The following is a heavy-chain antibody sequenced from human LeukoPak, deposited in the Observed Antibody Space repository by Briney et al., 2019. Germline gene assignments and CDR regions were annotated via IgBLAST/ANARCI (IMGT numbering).Heavy chain of an antibody. CDR3: ARSSHSTYYYDSSEGSSFGDAFDI. J-gene: IGHJ3*02. CDR1: GFTFSDYY. D-gene: IGHD3-22*01. Sequence: PGGSLRLSCAASGFTFSDYYMSWIRQAPGKGLEWVSYISSSGSAIYYADSVKGRFTISRDNAKNSLYLQMNSLRAEDTAVYYCARSSHSTYYYDSSEGSSFGDAFDIWGQGTMVTVSS. V-gene: IGHV3-11*01. CDR2: ISSSGSAI.